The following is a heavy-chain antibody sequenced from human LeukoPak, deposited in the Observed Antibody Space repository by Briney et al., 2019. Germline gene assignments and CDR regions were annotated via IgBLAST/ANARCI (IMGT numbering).Heavy chain of an antibody. CDR2: ISAHNGNT. Sequence: ASVTVSCKSSGYTFTSYGINWVRQAPGQGLEWMGWISAHNGNTNYAQKLQDRVTMTTDTSTSTAYMELRSLSSDDTDVFYCARGAGTGTRWFDFWGQGTLITVSS. V-gene: IGHV1-18*01. CDR3: ARGAGTGTRWFDF. D-gene: IGHD1-7*01. CDR1: GYTFTSYG. J-gene: IGHJ5*01.